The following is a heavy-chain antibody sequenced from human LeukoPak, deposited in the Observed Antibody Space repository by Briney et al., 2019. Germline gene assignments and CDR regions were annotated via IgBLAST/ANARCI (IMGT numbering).Heavy chain of an antibody. CDR1: GGTFSSYA. D-gene: IGHD3-3*01. V-gene: IGHV1-8*02. CDR2: MNPNSGNT. J-gene: IGHJ4*02. CDR3: ARGSTYYDFWSGYYTPFHFDY. Sequence: GSSVKVSCKASGGTFSSYAISWVRQATGQGLEWMGWMNPNSGNTGYAQKFQGRVTMTRNTSISTAYMELSSLRSENTAVYYCARGSTYYDFWSGYYTPFHFDYWGQGTLVTVSS.